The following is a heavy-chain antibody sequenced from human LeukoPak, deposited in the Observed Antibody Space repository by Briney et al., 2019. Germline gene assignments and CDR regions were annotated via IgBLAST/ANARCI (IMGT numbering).Heavy chain of an antibody. Sequence: SETLSLTCAVYGGSFSGYYRSWIRQPPGKGLEWIGEINHSGSTNYNPSLKSRVTISVDTSKNQFSLKLSSVTAADTAVYYCARGGSGSYYRFGYYYYMDVWGKGTTVTISS. CDR3: ARGGSGSYYRFGYYYYMDV. CDR1: GGSFSGYY. J-gene: IGHJ6*03. V-gene: IGHV4-34*01. CDR2: INHSGST. D-gene: IGHD3-10*01.